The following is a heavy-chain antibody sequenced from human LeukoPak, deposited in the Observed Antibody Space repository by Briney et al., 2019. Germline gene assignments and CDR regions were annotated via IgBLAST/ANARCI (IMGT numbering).Heavy chain of an antibody. CDR3: ARVVVPPYYYYYGMDV. D-gene: IGHD2-2*01. V-gene: IGHV4-4*02. J-gene: IGHJ6*04. Sequence: SGTLSLTCAVSGGSISSSNWWSWVRQPPGKGLEWIGKIYHSGSTNYNPSLKSRVTISVDKSKNQFSLKLSSVTAADTAVYYCARVVVPPYYYYYGMDVWGKGTTVTVSS. CDR1: GGSISSSNW. CDR2: IYHSGST.